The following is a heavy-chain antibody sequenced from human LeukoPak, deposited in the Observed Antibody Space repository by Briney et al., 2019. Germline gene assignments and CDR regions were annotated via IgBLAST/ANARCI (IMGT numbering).Heavy chain of an antibody. CDR2: IYYSGST. D-gene: IGHD3-22*01. Sequence: PSETLSLTCTVSGGSLSSSSYYWGWLRQPPGTGLEWIGSIYYSGSTYYNPSLKSRVTISVDTSKNQFSLKLSSVTAADTAVYYCARLGYYDSSVGYWGQGTLVTVCS. CDR3: ARLGYYDSSVGY. J-gene: IGHJ4*02. CDR1: GGSLSSSSYY. V-gene: IGHV4-39*01.